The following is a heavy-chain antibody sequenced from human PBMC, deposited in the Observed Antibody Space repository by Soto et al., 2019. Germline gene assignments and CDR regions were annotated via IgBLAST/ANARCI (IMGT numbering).Heavy chain of an antibody. CDR3: ARRGSGSDYDY. D-gene: IGHD1-26*01. Sequence: EVQLLESGGGLVQPGGSLRLSCAASGFTFSSYAMRWVRQAPVKGLEWVSAISGSGGSTYYADSVKGRFTISRDNSKNTLYPQMNSLRAEDPAVYYCARRGSGSDYDYWGQGTLVTVSS. J-gene: IGHJ4*02. V-gene: IGHV3-23*01. CDR1: GFTFSSYA. CDR2: ISGSGGST.